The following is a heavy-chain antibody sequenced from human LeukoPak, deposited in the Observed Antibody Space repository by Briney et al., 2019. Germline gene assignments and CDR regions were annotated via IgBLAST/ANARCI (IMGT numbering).Heavy chain of an antibody. CDR1: GFSFSEYV. Sequence: GGSLRLSCTASGFSFSEYVMSWVRQAPGKGLEWVSSITATSGSIYYADSVKGRFTISRDNAKNSLYLQMNSLRAEDTALYYCARALSVAGIRYYYGLDVWGQGTTVTVSS. CDR3: ARALSVAGIRYYYGLDV. CDR2: ITATSGSI. V-gene: IGHV3-69-1*01. D-gene: IGHD6-19*01. J-gene: IGHJ6*02.